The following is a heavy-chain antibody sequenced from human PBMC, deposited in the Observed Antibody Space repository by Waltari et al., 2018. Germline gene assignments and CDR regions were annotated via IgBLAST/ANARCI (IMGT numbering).Heavy chain of an antibody. CDR1: GFTFRSNW. J-gene: IGHJ4*02. Sequence: VQLVQSGAEVKKPGASVKVSCKASGFTFRSNWIAWVRQAPGRGLEWVANINQDGGETYYVDSVRGRFTISRDNARNSLYLQMDSLRDEYTALYYCARDRGWNTLDYWGQGTLVTVSS. CDR2: INQDGGET. CDR3: ARDRGWNTLDY. V-gene: IGHV3-7*04. D-gene: IGHD6-19*01.